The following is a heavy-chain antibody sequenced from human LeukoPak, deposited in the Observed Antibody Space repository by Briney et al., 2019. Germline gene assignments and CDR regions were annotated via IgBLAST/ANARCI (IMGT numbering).Heavy chain of an antibody. CDR2: IYYTGST. D-gene: IGHD3-10*01. J-gene: IGHJ4*02. Sequence: SETLSLTCTVSGGSISTSSYYWGWIRQPPGKGLEWIGSIYYTGSTYYNPSLNSRVTVSVDTSKNQFSLKLSSVAAADTAMYYCASRTRFGELRFDYWGQGTLVTVSS. V-gene: IGHV4-39*01. CDR1: GGSISTSSYY. CDR3: ASRTRFGELRFDY.